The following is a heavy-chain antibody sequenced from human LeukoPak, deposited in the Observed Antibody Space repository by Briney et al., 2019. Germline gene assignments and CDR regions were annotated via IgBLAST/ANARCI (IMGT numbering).Heavy chain of an antibody. D-gene: IGHD6-13*01. J-gene: IGHJ5*02. CDR2: ISYDGSNK. CDR3: TRRDEGYSRNLTP. V-gene: IGHV3-30*03. CDR1: GFTFSSCG. Sequence: GGSLRLSCAASGFTFSSCGMHWVRQAPGKGLEWVALISYDGSNKYYADSVKGRFTISRDDSKNTLYLQMNSLRAEDTAVYYCTRRDEGYSRNLTPWGQGTLVTVSS.